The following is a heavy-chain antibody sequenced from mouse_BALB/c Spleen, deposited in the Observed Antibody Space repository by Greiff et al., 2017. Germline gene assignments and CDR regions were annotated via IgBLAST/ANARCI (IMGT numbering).Heavy chain of an antibody. CDR3: ARGRNYAMDY. CDR1: GFAFSSYD. CDR2: ISSGGGST. J-gene: IGHJ4*01. Sequence: EVKLMESGGGLVKPGGSLKLSCAASGFAFSSYDMSWVRQTPEKRLEWVAYISSGGGSTYYPDTVKGRFTISRDNAKNTLYLQMSSLKSEDTAMYYCARGRNYAMDYWGQGTSVTVSS. V-gene: IGHV5-12-1*01.